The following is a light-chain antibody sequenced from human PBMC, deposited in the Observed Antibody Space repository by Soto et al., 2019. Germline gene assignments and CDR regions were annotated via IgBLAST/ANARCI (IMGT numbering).Light chain of an antibody. CDR1: QSISSY. V-gene: IGKV1-39*01. Sequence: DIQMTQSPSSLSASVGDRVTITCRASQSISSYLNWYQQKPGKAPKLLIYAASNRVTGIPDRFSGSGSGTDFTLTISRLEPEDFAVYYCQHYGASPYTFGQGTELEIK. CDR3: QHYGASPYT. J-gene: IGKJ2*01. CDR2: AAS.